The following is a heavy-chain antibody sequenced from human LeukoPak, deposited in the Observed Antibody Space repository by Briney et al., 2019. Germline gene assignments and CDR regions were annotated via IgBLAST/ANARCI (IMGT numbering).Heavy chain of an antibody. Sequence: GASVKVSCKASGYTFTSYDINWVRQATGQGLEWMGWMNPNSANTGYAQKFQGRVTMTTDTSTSTAYMELRSLRSDDTAVYYCARGLEWLTRRHTWFDPWGQGTLVTVSS. CDR1: GYTFTSYD. D-gene: IGHD3-3*01. CDR3: ARGLEWLTRRHTWFDP. J-gene: IGHJ5*02. V-gene: IGHV1-8*01. CDR2: MNPNSANT.